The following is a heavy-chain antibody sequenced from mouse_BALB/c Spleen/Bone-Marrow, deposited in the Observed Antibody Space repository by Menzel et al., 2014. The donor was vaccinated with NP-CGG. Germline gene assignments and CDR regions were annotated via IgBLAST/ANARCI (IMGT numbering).Heavy chain of an antibody. J-gene: IGHJ4*01. CDR2: INPSNGGT. CDR1: GYTFTSYY. Sequence: QVQLQHSGAELVKPGASVKLSCKASGYTFTSYYLYWVNQRPGQGLEWIGEINPSNGGTNFNERFKSKASLTVDKSSSTAYMQLNSLTSEDSAVYYCTRRSLLSDYYSMDYWGQGTSVTVSS. V-gene: IGHV1S81*02. CDR3: TRRSLLSDYYSMDY. D-gene: IGHD2-10*01.